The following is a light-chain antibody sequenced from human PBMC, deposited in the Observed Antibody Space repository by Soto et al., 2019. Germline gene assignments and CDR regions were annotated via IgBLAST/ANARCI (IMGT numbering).Light chain of an antibody. V-gene: IGLV2-23*01. J-gene: IGLJ3*02. CDR2: EAS. CDR1: NSDVGSHNF. CDR3: CSLTNGATWV. Sequence: QSVLTQPASVSGSPGQSITISCTGTNSDVGSHNFVSWYQQYPGKALKLLIYEASKRPSGLSNRFSGSKSGNTASLTISGLQAEDEADYYCCSLTNGATWVFGGGTKLTVL.